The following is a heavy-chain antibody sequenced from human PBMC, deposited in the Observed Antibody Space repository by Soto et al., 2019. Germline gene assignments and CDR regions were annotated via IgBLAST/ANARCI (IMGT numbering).Heavy chain of an antibody. J-gene: IGHJ6*02. CDR3: ARLGGHCSSSSCFGFYVMDV. D-gene: IGHD2-2*01. V-gene: IGHV4-39*01. Sequence: QLQLQESGPGLVKPSETLSLTCAVSGGSITSSSYSWGWVRQPPGKGLEWIATFYYTEYTTHYNPPLKSRVTISIDTSKNQFSLILTSVTAADTAVYYCARLGGHCSSSSCFGFYVMDVWGQGTTVTVSS. CDR1: GGSITSSSYS. CDR2: FYYTEYTT.